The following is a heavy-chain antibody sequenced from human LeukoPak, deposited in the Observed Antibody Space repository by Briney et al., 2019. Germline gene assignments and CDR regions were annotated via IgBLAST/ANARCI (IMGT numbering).Heavy chain of an antibody. CDR2: ISSSGSPI. J-gene: IGHJ4*02. D-gene: IGHD3-10*01. Sequence: GGSLRLYCAASGFTFSNYEMNWVRQAPGQGLEWVSYISSSGSPIYYADSVKGRFTISRDNAKNSLSLQMIPLRAEDTAVYYGAREGGGWGGYSLIDFVFWGQGTLVTVSS. CDR3: AREGGGWGGYSLIDFVF. V-gene: IGHV3-48*03. CDR1: GFTFSNYE.